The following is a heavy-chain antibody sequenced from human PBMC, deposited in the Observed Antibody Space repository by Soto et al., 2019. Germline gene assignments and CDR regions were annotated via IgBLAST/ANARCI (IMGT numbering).Heavy chain of an antibody. CDR3: ARSQQLENWSDP. D-gene: IGHD6-13*01. V-gene: IGHV1-3*01. CDR1: GYTFPNYA. Sequence: ASVKVSCKTSGYTFPNYAIHWVRQAPGQRLEWMGWINAGNGNTKYSQKFQGRATITRDTSASTAYMELSSLRSEETAVYYCARSQQLENWSDPWGQGTLVTVPS. J-gene: IGHJ5*02. CDR2: INAGNGNT.